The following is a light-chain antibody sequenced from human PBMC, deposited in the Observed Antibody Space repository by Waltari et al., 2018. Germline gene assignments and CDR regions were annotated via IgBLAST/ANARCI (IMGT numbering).Light chain of an antibody. Sequence: QSALTQPASVSGSPGQSITISCTGTSGYIGGHEFVSWYQQDPGKVPKVIIYEVSNRPSGVSNRFSGSRSGNTASLTISGLQTEDEADYYCSSYTSSNFYVFGSGTKVTVL. J-gene: IGLJ1*01. CDR3: SSYTSSNFYV. CDR2: EVS. CDR1: SGYIGGHEF. V-gene: IGLV2-14*01.